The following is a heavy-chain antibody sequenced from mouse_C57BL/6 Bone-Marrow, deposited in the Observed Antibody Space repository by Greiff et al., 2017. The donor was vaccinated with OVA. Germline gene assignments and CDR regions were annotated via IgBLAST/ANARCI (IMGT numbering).Heavy chain of an antibody. V-gene: IGHV3-8*01. CDR3: ARSQYYGNYVPFFDY. CDR1: GYSITSDY. CDR2: ISYSGST. Sequence: DVKLVESGPGLAKPSQTLSLTCSVTGYSITSDYWNWIRKFPGNKLEYMGYISYSGSTYYNPSLKRRISITRDTSTNQYYLQLNSVTTEDTATYYCARSQYYGNYVPFFDYWGQGTTLTVSS. D-gene: IGHD2-1*01. J-gene: IGHJ2*01.